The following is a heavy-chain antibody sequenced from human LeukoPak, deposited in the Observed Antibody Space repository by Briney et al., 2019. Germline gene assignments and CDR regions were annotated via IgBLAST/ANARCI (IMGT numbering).Heavy chain of an antibody. J-gene: IGHJ4*02. D-gene: IGHD6-13*01. CDR3: ARDWYDY. V-gene: IGHV3-23*01. Sequence: RRGGSLRLSCAASGFTFSTYAMIWVRQAPGKGLEWVSVIGGSGSYTYYADSVKGRFTISRDNSKDTLYLQMNSLRAEDTAVYYCARDWYDYWGQGTLVTVSS. CDR2: IGGSGSYT. CDR1: GFTFSTYA.